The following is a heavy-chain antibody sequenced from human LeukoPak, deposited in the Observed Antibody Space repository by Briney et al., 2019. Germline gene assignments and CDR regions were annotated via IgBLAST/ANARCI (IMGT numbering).Heavy chain of an antibody. D-gene: IGHD6-19*01. V-gene: IGHV3-53*01. CDR3: AKTGEQWLGSYYYYYMDV. CDR2: IYSDGST. CDR1: GFSVSSNY. Sequence: GGSLRLSCAASGFSVSSNYMNWVRQAPGKGLEWVSIIYSDGSTDYADSVKGRFTISRDNSKNTLYLQMNSLRVEDTAVFYCAKTGEQWLGSYYYYYMDVWGKGTTVTISS. J-gene: IGHJ6*03.